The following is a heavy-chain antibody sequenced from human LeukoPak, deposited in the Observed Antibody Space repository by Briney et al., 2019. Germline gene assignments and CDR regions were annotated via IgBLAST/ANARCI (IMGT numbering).Heavy chain of an antibody. CDR1: GFPFNAYW. Sequence: GGSLRLSCAASGFPFNAYWMTWVRQAPGKGLEWVANIRQDGDTKYYVDSVKGRFTISRDNSKNTLYLQMNSLRAEDTAVYYCANSPTYCSSTSCYINYWGQGTLVTVSS. V-gene: IGHV3-7*01. J-gene: IGHJ4*02. CDR3: ANSPTYCSSTSCYINY. D-gene: IGHD2-2*02. CDR2: IRQDGDTK.